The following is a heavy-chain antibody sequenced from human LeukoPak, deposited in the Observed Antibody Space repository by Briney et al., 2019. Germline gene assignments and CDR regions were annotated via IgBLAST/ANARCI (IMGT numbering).Heavy chain of an antibody. V-gene: IGHV4-59*01. Sequence: SETLSLTCTVSGGSISSYYWSWIRQPPGKGLEWIGYIYYSGSTNYNPSLKSRVTISVDTSKNQFSLKLSSVTAADTAVYYCAREAYDGPKPGTYFDYWGQGTLVTVSS. J-gene: IGHJ4*02. CDR1: GGSISSYY. D-gene: IGHD3-22*01. CDR3: AREAYDGPKPGTYFDY. CDR2: IYYSGST.